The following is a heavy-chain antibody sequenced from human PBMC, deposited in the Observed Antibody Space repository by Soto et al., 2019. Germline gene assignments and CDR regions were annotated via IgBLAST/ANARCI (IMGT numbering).Heavy chain of an antibody. CDR2: MNANSGNT. D-gene: IGHD6-13*01. Sequence: QVQLVQSGAEVKKPGASVKVSCKASGYTFTSYDINWVRQATGQGLEWMGWMNANSGNTGYAQKFQGRVTMTRNTSTSTAYMGLIRLRSEETAVYYCGRGHSSRAGYNWFGPWGQGTLVTGSS. CDR3: GRGHSSRAGYNWFGP. CDR1: GYTFTSYD. V-gene: IGHV1-8*01. J-gene: IGHJ5*02.